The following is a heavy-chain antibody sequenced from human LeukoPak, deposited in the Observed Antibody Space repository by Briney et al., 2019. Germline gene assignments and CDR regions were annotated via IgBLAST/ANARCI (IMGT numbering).Heavy chain of an antibody. CDR1: GASISSGGYY. CDR2: MYYSEST. D-gene: IGHD6-13*01. CDR3: ARVWSVAAAGREDYYYGIDV. J-gene: IGHJ6*02. Sequence: PSETLSLTCSVSGASISSGGYYWSWIRQPPGKGLEWIGYMYYSESTYYNPSLTSRVTISVDTSNNQFSLKLSSVTAAETAVYYCARVWSVAAAGREDYYYGIDVEGQGTTVTVSS. V-gene: IGHV4-31*03.